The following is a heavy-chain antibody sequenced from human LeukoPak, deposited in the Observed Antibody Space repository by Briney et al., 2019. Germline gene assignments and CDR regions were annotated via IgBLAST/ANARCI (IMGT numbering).Heavy chain of an antibody. Sequence: ASVKVSCKASGYTFTSYGINWVRQAPGQGLEWMGWISAYNGNTNYAQKLQGRVTMTTDTSTSTAYMELRSLRSDDTAVYYCARDRLYCSSTSCYSRVDYWGQGTLVTVSS. J-gene: IGHJ4*02. CDR2: ISAYNGNT. D-gene: IGHD2-2*01. CDR3: ARDRLYCSSTSCYSRVDY. CDR1: GYTFTSYG. V-gene: IGHV1-18*01.